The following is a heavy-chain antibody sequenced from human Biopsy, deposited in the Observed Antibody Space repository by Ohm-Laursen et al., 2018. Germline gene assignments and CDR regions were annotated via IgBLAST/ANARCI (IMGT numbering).Heavy chain of an antibody. D-gene: IGHD6-19*01. CDR3: ARSTGWYGDLYYFDY. J-gene: IGHJ4*02. CDR2: INPSGSTT. V-gene: IGHV1-46*01. Sequence: SVKVSCKASGYSFTSYYMHWVRQAPGQGLEWMGMINPSGSTTSYPQIFQGRVTMTRDTSKSAVYMELSSLRSADTAVYFCARSTGWYGDLYYFDYWGQGTLVTVSS. CDR1: GYSFTSYY.